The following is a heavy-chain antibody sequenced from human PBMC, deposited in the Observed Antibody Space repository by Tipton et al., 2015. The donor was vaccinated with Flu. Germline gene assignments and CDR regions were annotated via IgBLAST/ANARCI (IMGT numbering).Heavy chain of an antibody. CDR2: IYPSGTT. V-gene: IGHV4-39*07. CDR1: SGSIRSTNYF. J-gene: IGHJ4*02. CDR3: AREEAVDHFGSAIHY. D-gene: IGHD3-10*01. Sequence: TLSLTCTVSSGSIRSTNYFCAWIRQPPGKRLELIGSIYPSGTTYYNPSLKSRVTISVDTSKSQFSLMLRSVSAADTAVYFCAREEAVDHFGSAIHYWGQGTLVTVSS.